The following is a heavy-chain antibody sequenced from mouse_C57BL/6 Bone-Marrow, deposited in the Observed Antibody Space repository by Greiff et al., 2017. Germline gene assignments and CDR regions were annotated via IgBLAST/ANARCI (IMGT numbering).Heavy chain of an antibody. D-gene: IGHD2-4*01. J-gene: IGHJ1*03. CDR2: ISSGGSYT. CDR3: ARDDYYGYFDV. Sequence: EVMLVESGGDLVKPGGSLKLSCAASGFTFSSYGMSWVRQTPDKRLEWVATISSGGSYTYYPDSVKGRFTISRDNAKNTLYLQMINLTSEDTAMKYWARDDYYGYFDVWGTGTTVTVSS. V-gene: IGHV5-6*01. CDR1: GFTFSSYG.